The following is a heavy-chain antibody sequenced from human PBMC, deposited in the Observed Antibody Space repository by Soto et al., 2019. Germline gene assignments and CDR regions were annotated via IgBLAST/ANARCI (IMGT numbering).Heavy chain of an antibody. V-gene: IGHV3-23*01. D-gene: IGHD6-13*01. CDR3: ASQSSSWYYFDY. Sequence: GGSLRLSCAASGFTFSSYAMSWVRQAPGKGLEWVSAISGSGGSTYYADSVKGRFTISRDNSKNTLYLQMNSLRAEDTAVYYCASQSSSWYYFDYWGQGTLVTVSS. CDR2: ISGSGGST. J-gene: IGHJ4*02. CDR1: GFTFSSYA.